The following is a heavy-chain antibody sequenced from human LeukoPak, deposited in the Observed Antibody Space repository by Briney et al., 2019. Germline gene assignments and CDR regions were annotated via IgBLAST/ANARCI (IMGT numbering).Heavy chain of an antibody. V-gene: IGHV4-34*01. D-gene: IGHD3-3*01. CDR3: ARGWSVMIFGVVIPSHYYMDV. J-gene: IGHJ6*03. Sequence: SETLSLTCAVYGGSYSGYDWSWIGQPPGKGREWMGEINHSGSTNYNQSLKSRVTISVDTSKNPFSLKLSSVTAADTAVYYCARGWSVMIFGVVIPSHYYMDVWGKGTTVTVSS. CDR1: GGSYSGYD. CDR2: INHSGST.